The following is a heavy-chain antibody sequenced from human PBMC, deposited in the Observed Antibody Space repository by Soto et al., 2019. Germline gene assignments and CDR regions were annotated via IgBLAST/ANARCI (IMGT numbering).Heavy chain of an antibody. D-gene: IGHD2-15*01. J-gene: IGHJ3*01. Sequence: QITLKESGPTLVKPTQTLTLTCSFSGFSLSTAGVGVGWIRQPPGKALEWLAIVYWDDDRRYSLSLKRRLYITNDTSRDQVVLTMSNVDPEDTATYCCVLSGNCIGMIGYVDAFDVWGQGTTITVSS. CDR3: VLSGNCIGMIGYVDAFDV. CDR1: GFSLSTAGVG. CDR2: VYWDDDR. V-gene: IGHV2-5*02.